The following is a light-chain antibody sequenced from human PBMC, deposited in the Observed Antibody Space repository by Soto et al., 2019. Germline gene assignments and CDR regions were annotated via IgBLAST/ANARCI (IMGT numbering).Light chain of an antibody. CDR2: GAS. J-gene: IGKJ2*01. V-gene: IGKV3-15*01. CDR3: QQYNNWPPEYT. Sequence: IVMMQSPATLSVSPGERATLSCRASRTVNSNLAWYQQKPGQAPRLLIYGASTRATGVPARFSGSGSGAEFTLTISSLQSEDFAVYYCQQYNNWPPEYTFGQGTNLEIK. CDR1: RTVNSN.